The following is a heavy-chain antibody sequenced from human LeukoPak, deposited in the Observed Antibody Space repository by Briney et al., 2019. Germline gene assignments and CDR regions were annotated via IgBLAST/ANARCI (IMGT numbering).Heavy chain of an antibody. D-gene: IGHD3-16*01. CDR3: ARSPRGYYMDV. Sequence: SETLSLTCPVSGGSNSSGGNYWGRHPPHPGMGPVFIGYIFYSGNTYYNPSLKSRVTILVDTSKNQFSLKVRSVTAADTAVYYCARSPRGYYMDVWGKGTTVTIS. V-gene: IGHV4-31*03. CDR2: IFYSGNT. J-gene: IGHJ6*03. CDR1: GGSNSSGGNY.